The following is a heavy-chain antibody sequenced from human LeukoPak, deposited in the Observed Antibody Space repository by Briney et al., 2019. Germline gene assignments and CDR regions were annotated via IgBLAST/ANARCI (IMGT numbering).Heavy chain of an antibody. V-gene: IGHV4-30-4*01. J-gene: IGHJ4*02. Sequence: SQTLSLTCTVYGGSISSGDYSWSWIRQPPGKGLEWIGYIYYSGSTYYNPSLKSRVTISVDTSKNQFSLKLSSVTAADTAVYYCARAPPPYCGGDCYSGTLDYWGQGTLVTVSS. CDR3: ARAPPPYCGGDCYSGTLDY. CDR2: IYYSGST. D-gene: IGHD2-21*02. CDR1: GGSISSGDYS.